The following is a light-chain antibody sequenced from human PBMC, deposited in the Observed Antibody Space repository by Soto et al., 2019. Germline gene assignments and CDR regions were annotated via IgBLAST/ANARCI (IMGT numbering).Light chain of an antibody. J-gene: IGKJ1*01. CDR2: GAS. V-gene: IGKV3-20*01. CDR3: LQHNSYPLT. CDR1: QIFSSSY. Sequence: EIVLTQSPGTLSLSPGERATLSCRAGQIFSSSYFAWYQQKPGQAPRLLIYGASSRATGIPDRFSGSGSGTDFILTISRLEPEDFATYYCLQHNSYPLTFGQGTKVEIK.